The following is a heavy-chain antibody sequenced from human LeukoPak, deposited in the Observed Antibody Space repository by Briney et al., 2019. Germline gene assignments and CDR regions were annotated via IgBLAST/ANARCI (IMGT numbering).Heavy chain of an antibody. D-gene: IGHD6-13*01. V-gene: IGHV1-24*01. J-gene: IGHJ4*02. CDR1: GYTLTELS. CDR2: IDPEDGET. CDR3: ATDSIAAADN. Sequence: ASVKVSCKASGYTLTELSMHWVRQAPGKGLEWMGGIDPEDGETIYAQKFQGRVTMTEDTSTDTAYMELSSLRSEDTAVYYCATDSIAAADNWGQGTLVTVSS.